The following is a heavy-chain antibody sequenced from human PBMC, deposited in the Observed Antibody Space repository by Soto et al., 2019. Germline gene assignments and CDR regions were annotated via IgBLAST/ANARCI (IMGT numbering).Heavy chain of an antibody. CDR1: GYTFTSYS. J-gene: IGHJ6*02. D-gene: IGHD6-13*01. Sequence: GDSGKVWYKASGYTFTSYSIHWVRQAPGQRLEWMGWINAGNGNTKYSQKFQGRVTITRDTSASTACMELSSLRSEDTAVYYCARDRGYSSSPGSYGMDVWGQGTTVTLS. CDR3: ARDRGYSSSPGSYGMDV. CDR2: INAGNGNT. V-gene: IGHV1-3*01.